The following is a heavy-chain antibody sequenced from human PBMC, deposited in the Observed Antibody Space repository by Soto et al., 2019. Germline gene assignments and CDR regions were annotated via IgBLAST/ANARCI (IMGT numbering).Heavy chain of an antibody. CDR3: ARDPSIVRGENWYFDR. CDR1: GFTFSSYS. V-gene: IGHV3-21*01. Sequence: EVQLVESGGGLVKPGGSLRLSCAASGFTFSSYSMNWVRQAPGKGLEWVSSISSSRSYIYYADSVRGRFTISRDDAKNSLYLQMNSLRAEDTAVYYCARDPSIVRGENWYFDRWGRGTLVTVSS. J-gene: IGHJ2*01. CDR2: ISSSRSYI. D-gene: IGHD3-10*01.